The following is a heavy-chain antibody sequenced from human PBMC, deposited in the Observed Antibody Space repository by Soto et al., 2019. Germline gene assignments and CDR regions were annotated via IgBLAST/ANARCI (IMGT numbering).Heavy chain of an antibody. D-gene: IGHD3-3*01. J-gene: IGHJ6*02. CDR2: FYNSGST. Sequence: SETLSLTCTVSGDPFMHFYMNWIRQSPGKRLEWVGYFYNSGSTDYNPALRSRLTMSKDTSKNQFSLRLTSVTAADTAIYYCARGTIFGVAGDGMDVWGQGTTVTVSS. CDR3: ARGTIFGVAGDGMDV. CDR1: GDPFMHFY. V-gene: IGHV4-59*08.